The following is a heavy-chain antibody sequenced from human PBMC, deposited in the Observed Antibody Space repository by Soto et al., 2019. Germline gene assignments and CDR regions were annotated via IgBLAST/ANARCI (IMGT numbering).Heavy chain of an antibody. J-gene: IGHJ4*01. CDR1: GFTFSSYT. CDR2: ISGSGGSP. V-gene: IGHV3-23*01. D-gene: IGHD2-15*01. CDR3: AKARCSGDTCYVPDY. Sequence: PGGSLRLSCAASGFTFSSYTMSWVRQAPGKGLKWVSSISGSGGSPYNADSVQGRFTISRDNYKNTVSLQMNSLRAEDTATYYCAKARCSGDTCYVPDYWGHGTLVTVSS.